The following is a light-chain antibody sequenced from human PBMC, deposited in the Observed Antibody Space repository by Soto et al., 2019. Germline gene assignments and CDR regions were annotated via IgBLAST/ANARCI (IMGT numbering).Light chain of an antibody. Sequence: QPVLTQSSAASASLGSSVKLTCTLSSGHSSYIIAWHQQQPGKAPRYLMKLGGSGSFNKGSGVPDRFSGSSSGADRYLTISNLQFEDEADYYCETWDSNTRLFGGGTKLTVL. CDR1: SGHSSYI. CDR2: LGGSGSF. CDR3: ETWDSNTRL. V-gene: IGLV4-60*02. J-gene: IGLJ3*02.